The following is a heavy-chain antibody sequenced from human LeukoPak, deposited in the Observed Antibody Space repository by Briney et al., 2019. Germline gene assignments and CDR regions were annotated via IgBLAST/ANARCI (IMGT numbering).Heavy chain of an antibody. D-gene: IGHD3-10*01. J-gene: IGHJ3*02. Sequence: PGGSLRLSCAASGFTFDDYGMSWVRQAPGKGLEWVSGINWNGGSTGYADSVKGRFTISRDNAKNSLYLQMNSLRAEDTALYHCARDFSHYGSGENAFDIWGQGTMVTVSS. CDR2: INWNGGST. CDR1: GFTFDDYG. CDR3: ARDFSHYGSGENAFDI. V-gene: IGHV3-20*01.